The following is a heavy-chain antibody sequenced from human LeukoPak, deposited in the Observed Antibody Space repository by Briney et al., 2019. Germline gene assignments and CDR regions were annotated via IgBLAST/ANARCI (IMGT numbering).Heavy chain of an antibody. Sequence: GGSLRLYCEASGFTFSSYWMRWVRQTPGKGLEWVANIRDDGGEIYYVDSVKGRFTIARDNAKSSLFLQMNSLRAEDAAVYYCARDKPRGSYYCSIFDSWGRGTLVTVSS. CDR1: GFTFSSYW. J-gene: IGHJ4*02. D-gene: IGHD1-26*01. V-gene: IGHV3-7*01. CDR2: IRDDGGEI. CDR3: ARDKPRGSYYCSIFDS.